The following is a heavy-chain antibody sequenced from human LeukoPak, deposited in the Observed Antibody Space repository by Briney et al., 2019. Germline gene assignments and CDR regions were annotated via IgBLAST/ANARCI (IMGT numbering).Heavy chain of an antibody. CDR3: ARSQSPSGYYDSSGYYYASFDY. D-gene: IGHD3-22*01. CDR1: GGTFSSYA. Sequence: PVKVSCKASGGTFSSYAISWVRQAPGQGLEWMGRIIPILGIANYAQKFQGRVTITADKSTSTAYMELSSLRSEDTAVYYCARSQSPSGYYDSSGYYYASFDYWGQGTLVTVSS. CDR2: IIPILGIA. V-gene: IGHV1-69*04. J-gene: IGHJ4*02.